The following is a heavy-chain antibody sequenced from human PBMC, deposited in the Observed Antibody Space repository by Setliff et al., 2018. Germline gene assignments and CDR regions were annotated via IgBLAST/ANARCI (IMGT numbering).Heavy chain of an antibody. CDR1: GFTFSDYY. CDR3: ARVVCTGGRCYYHPYNMDV. CDR2: ISSSSSTT. J-gene: IGHJ6*02. D-gene: IGHD2-8*02. V-gene: IGHV3-11*04. Sequence: AGGSLRLSCAASGFTFSDYYMSWIRQAPGKGLEWVSYISSSSSTTYYAGSVKGRFTISRDNAKNSLYLQMNSLRAEDTAVYYCARVVCTGGRCYYHPYNMDVWGQGTTVTVSS.